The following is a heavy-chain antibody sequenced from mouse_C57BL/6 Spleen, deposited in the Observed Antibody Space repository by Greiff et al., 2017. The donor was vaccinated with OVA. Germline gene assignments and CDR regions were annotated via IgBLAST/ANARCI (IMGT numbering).Heavy chain of an antibody. CDR2: IRSKSNNYAT. Sequence: EVQRVESGGGLVQPKGSLKLSCAASGFSFNTYAMNWVRQAPGKGLEWVARIRSKSNNYATYYADSVKDRFTISRDDSASMLYLQINDLRTEDTAMYYCVEGYDGYDYAMDYWGQGTSVTVSA. V-gene: IGHV10-1*01. J-gene: IGHJ4*01. D-gene: IGHD2-3*01. CDR3: VEGYDGYDYAMDY. CDR1: GFSFNTYA.